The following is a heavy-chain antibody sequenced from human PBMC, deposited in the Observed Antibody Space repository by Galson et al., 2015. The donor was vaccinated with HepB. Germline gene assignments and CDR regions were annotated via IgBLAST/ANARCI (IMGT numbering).Heavy chain of an antibody. CDR1: GFTSNIYA. J-gene: IGHJ5*02. D-gene: IGHD6-19*01. CDR3: ANSGLLS. CDR2: ISSSTGNM. V-gene: IGHV3-23*01. Sequence: SLRLSCAAPGFTSNIYAMNWVRQAPGKGPEWVSGISSSTGNMYYADSVKGRFTISRDNSKNTLHLQMDSLRAEDTAVYYCANSGLLSWGQGTLVTVSS.